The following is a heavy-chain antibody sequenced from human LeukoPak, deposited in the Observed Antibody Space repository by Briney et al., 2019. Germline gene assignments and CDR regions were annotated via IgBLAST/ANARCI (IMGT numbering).Heavy chain of an antibody. CDR2: ITTSSTYT. J-gene: IGHJ6*03. CDR3: ARDPYSGSYGDSYYYMDV. CDR1: GFTFSSYG. Sequence: GGSLRLSCAASGFTFSSYGMNWVRQAPGKGLEWVSSITTSSTYTFYADSVKGRFTTSRDNAKNSLYLQMNSLRAEDTAVYYCARDPYSGSYGDSYYYMDVWGKGTTVTISS. V-gene: IGHV3-21*01. D-gene: IGHD1-26*01.